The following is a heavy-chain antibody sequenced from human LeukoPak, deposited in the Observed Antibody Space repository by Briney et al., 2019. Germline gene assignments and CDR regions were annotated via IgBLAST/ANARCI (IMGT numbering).Heavy chain of an antibody. CDR3: AKPPGGYSYGAFDY. V-gene: IGHV3-30*02. D-gene: IGHD5-18*01. CDR2: IRYDGSNK. Sequence: GGSLRLSCTASGFTFGDYGMDWFRQAPGKGLEWVAFIRYDGSNKYYADSVKGRFTISRDNSKNTLYLQMNSLRAEDTAVYYCAKPPGGYSYGAFDYWGQGTLVTVSS. CDR1: GFTFGDYG. J-gene: IGHJ4*02.